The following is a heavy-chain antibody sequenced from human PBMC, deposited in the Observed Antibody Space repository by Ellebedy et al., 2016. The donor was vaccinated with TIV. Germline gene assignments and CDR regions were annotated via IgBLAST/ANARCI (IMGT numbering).Heavy chain of an antibody. J-gene: IGHJ4*02. Sequence: GESLKISCAASGFTFSDYGMHWVRRTPGKGLEWMAIISYEGSVQYYRDSVKGRFTISRDNAKNSLYLQMNSLRADDTAVYYCATDRGYFTFDYWGQGSLITVSS. D-gene: IGHD3-9*01. CDR1: GFTFSDYG. V-gene: IGHV3-30*03. CDR2: ISYEGSVQ. CDR3: ATDRGYFTFDY.